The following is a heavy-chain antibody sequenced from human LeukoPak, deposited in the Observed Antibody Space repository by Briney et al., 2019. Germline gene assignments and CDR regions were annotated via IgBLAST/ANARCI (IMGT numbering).Heavy chain of an antibody. J-gene: IGHJ4*02. CDR2: ISPYNGKT. D-gene: IGHD1-7*01. CDR3: ATGGSNWNYQYYFEY. CDR1: GYTFTNYG. V-gene: IGHV1-18*01. Sequence: ASMKVSCKTSGYTFTNYGINWVRQTPGQGLEWMGWISPYNGKTEFAQKFQGRVTMTTDTSTTTVYMELRSLRSDDTAVYYCATGGSNWNYQYYFEYWGQGTLVTVSS.